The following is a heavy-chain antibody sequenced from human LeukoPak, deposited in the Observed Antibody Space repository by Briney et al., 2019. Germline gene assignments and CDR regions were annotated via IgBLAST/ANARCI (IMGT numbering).Heavy chain of an antibody. CDR3: ASQVWGVVPSNIDYYYYYMDV. V-gene: IGHV4-39*01. CDR2: LHYSGST. CDR1: GASISSSTYY. D-gene: IGHD2-2*01. J-gene: IGHJ6*03. Sequence: SETLSFTCTVSGASISSSTYYWGWIRQPPGEGLEWIGSLHYSGSTFYNPSLKSRVTISVDTSKNQFSLRLSSVTAADTAVFYCASQVWGVVPSNIDYYYYYMDVWGKGTTVTVSS.